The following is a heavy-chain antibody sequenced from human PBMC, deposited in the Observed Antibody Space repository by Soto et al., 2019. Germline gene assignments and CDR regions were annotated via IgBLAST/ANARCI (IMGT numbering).Heavy chain of an antibody. CDR2: IYYSGST. CDR3: ARDGWGWLQFYRSPAWGSTPAFDI. CDR1: GGSISSYY. Sequence: SETLSLTCTVSGGSISSYYWSWIRQPPGKGLEWIGYIYYSGSTNYNPSLKSRVTISVDTSKDQFSLKLSSVTAADTAVYYCARDGWGWLQFYRSPAWGSTPAFDIWGQGTMVTVSS. J-gene: IGHJ3*02. D-gene: IGHD5-12*01. V-gene: IGHV4-59*01.